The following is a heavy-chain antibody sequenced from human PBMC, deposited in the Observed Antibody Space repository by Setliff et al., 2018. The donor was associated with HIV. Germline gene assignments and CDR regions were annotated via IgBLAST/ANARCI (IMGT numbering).Heavy chain of an antibody. CDR2: IIPIFGTA. D-gene: IGHD3-16*01. CDR1: GGTFSSYA. Sequence: GASVKVSCKASGGTFSSYAISWVRQAPGQGLEWMGGIIPIFGTANYAQKFQGRVTITTDESTSTAYMELSSLRSEDTAVYYCARSQDAKLGLGAFDIWGQGTMVTVSS. J-gene: IGHJ3*02. V-gene: IGHV1-69*05. CDR3: ARSQDAKLGLGAFDI.